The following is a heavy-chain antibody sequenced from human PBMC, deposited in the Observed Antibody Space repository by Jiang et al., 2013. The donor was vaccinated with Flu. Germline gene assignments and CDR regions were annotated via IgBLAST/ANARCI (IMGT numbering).Heavy chain of an antibody. CDR1: GYTLTELS. CDR2: FDPEDGET. V-gene: IGHV1-24*01. D-gene: IGHD6-19*01. Sequence: GAEVKKPGASVKVSCKVSGYTLTELSMHWVRQAPGKGLEWMGGFDPEDGETIYAQKFQGRVTMTEDTSTDTAYMELSSLRSEDTAVYYCATAEQWLTRTQFDYWGQGTLVTVSS. CDR3: ATAEQWLTRTQFDY. J-gene: IGHJ4*02.